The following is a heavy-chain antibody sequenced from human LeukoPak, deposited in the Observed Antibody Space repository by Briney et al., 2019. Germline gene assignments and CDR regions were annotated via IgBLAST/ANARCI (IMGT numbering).Heavy chain of an antibody. Sequence: GSLRLSCVVSGLSVSSNYMGWVRQVPGKGLEWISIITGGGTTYYGDSLGGRFTSSRDTSDNSLDLQVFSLSAEDTAVYYCAKARIEAAYGFWHYWGQGTLVTVSS. CDR2: ITGGGTT. D-gene: IGHD6-13*01. J-gene: IGHJ4*02. CDR1: GLSVSSNY. V-gene: IGHV3-53*01. CDR3: AKARIEAAYGFWHY.